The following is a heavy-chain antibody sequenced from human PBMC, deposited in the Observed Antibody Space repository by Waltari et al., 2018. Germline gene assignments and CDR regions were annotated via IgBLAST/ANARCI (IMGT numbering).Heavy chain of an antibody. CDR3: AAESHSYGYFNY. CDR2: FYTSGST. J-gene: IGHJ4*02. D-gene: IGHD5-18*01. V-gene: IGHV4-4*07. Sequence: QVQLQESDPGLVKPSETLSITCNVSGGSLSNYYLSWIRQPVGKGLEWIGRFYTSGSTNYNPSLESRVTMSVDTSKNQFFLRLSSVTAADTAVYYCAAESHSYGYFNYWGQGTLLTVSS. CDR1: GGSLSNYY.